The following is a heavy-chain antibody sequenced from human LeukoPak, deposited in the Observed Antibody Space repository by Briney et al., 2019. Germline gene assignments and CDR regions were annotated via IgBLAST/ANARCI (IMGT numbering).Heavy chain of an antibody. V-gene: IGHV4-59*01. CDR1: GGSISSYY. Sequence: KPSETLSLTCTVSGGSISSYYWNWIRQPPGRGLEWIGYIYYSGSTKYNPSLKSRVTISVDTSKNQFSLKLSSVTAADTAVYYCARAHNYLGVVPAAANWFDPWGQGTLVTVSS. CDR2: IYYSGST. J-gene: IGHJ5*02. D-gene: IGHD2-2*01. CDR3: ARAHNYLGVVPAAANWFDP.